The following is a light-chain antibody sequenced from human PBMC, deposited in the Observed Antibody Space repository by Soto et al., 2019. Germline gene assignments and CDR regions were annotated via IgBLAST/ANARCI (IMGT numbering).Light chain of an antibody. CDR1: ESISDG. V-gene: IGKV1-5*03. CDR2: KAS. CDR3: QQYNVYPLT. J-gene: IGKJ1*01. Sequence: TQSPGTLSLSPGESATLSCKASESISDGLAWYQQKPGKAPNLLIQKASTLKSGVPSRFSGSGSGTEFTLTIGSLQPDDFATYYCQQYNVYPLTFGQVNQVEVK.